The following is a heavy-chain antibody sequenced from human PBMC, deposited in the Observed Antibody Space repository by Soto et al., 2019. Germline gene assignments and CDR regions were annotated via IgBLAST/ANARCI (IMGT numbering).Heavy chain of an antibody. CDR3: AKVAYYYGSGSYHDAFDI. Sequence: PGGSLRLSCAASGFTFSSYAMSWVRQAPGKGLEWVSAISGSGGSTYYADSVKGRFTISRDNSKNTLYLQMNSLKAEDTAVYYCAKVAYYYGSGSYHDAFDIWGQGTMVTVSS. J-gene: IGHJ3*02. CDR2: ISGSGGST. V-gene: IGHV3-23*01. CDR1: GFTFSSYA. D-gene: IGHD3-10*01.